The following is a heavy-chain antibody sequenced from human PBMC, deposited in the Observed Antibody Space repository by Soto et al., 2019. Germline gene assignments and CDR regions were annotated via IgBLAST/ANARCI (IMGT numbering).Heavy chain of an antibody. CDR1: GFTFSSYG. V-gene: IGHV3-33*01. J-gene: IGHJ4*02. CDR3: ARDDVDYYFDY. Sequence: QVQLVESGGGVVQPGRSLRLSCAASGFTFSSYGMHWVRQAPGKGLEWVAVIWYDGSNKYYADSVKGRFTISRDNSKNTLYLQMNSLRAEDTAVYYCARDDVDYYFDYWGQGTLVTVSS. D-gene: IGHD2-21*01. CDR2: IWYDGSNK.